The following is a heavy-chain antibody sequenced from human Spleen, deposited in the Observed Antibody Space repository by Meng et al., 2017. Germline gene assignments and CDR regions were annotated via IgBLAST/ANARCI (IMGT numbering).Heavy chain of an antibody. CDR1: GSSISSDY. CDR3: AIQNRYSSGWRVIDY. J-gene: IGHJ4*02. CDR2: VHYRGNT. D-gene: IGHD6-19*01. V-gene: IGHV4-59*13. Sequence: SETLSLTCTVSGSSISSDYWSWIRQPPGKGLEWIGHVHYRGNTNYNPSLKSRVTISVDTSRTQFSLKLSSVTAADTAVYYCAIQNRYSSGWRVIDYWGQGTLVTVSS.